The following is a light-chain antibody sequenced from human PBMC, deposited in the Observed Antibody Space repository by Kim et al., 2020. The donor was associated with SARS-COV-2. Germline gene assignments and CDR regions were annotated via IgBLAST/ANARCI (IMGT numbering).Light chain of an antibody. V-gene: IGKV4-1*01. J-gene: IGKJ2*01. Sequence: RTTSHCTASQTVLYSSNNQNYLAWYQHKSGQPPKLLIYWASTRESGVPERFSGSGSGTDFTLTINTLQAEDVAVYYCQQYYIAPYTFGQGTKLEIK. CDR2: WAS. CDR1: QTVLYSSNNQNY. CDR3: QQYYIAPYT.